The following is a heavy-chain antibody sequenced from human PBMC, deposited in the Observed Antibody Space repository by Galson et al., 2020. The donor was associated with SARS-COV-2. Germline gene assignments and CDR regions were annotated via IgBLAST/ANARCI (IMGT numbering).Heavy chain of an antibody. D-gene: IGHD6-13*01. Sequence: GESLKISCAASGFTFNNYGMHWVRQAPGKGLEWVAVISTDGNNKYDADSVKGRFTISRDKSNNTLYLQMNSLRPEDTAVYFCARAGYSSTWTVGDAFDVGGQGTLVTVSS. CDR3: ARAGYSSTWTVGDAFDV. CDR1: GFTFNNYG. V-gene: IGHV3-30*03. CDR2: ISTDGNNK. J-gene: IGHJ3*01.